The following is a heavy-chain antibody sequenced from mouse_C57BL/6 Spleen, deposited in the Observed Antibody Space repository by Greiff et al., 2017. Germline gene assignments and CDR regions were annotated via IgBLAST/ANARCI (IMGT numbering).Heavy chain of an antibody. J-gene: IGHJ3*01. Sequence: QVQLQQPGAELVKPGASVKMSCKASGYTFTSYWITWVKQRPGQGLEWIGDIYPGSGSTNYNEKFKSKATLTVDTSSSTAYMQLSSLTSEDSAVYYCARGGPITTVVANPWFAYWGQGTLVTVSA. D-gene: IGHD1-1*01. CDR1: GYTFTSYW. CDR2: IYPGSGST. V-gene: IGHV1-55*01. CDR3: ARGGPITTVVANPWFAY.